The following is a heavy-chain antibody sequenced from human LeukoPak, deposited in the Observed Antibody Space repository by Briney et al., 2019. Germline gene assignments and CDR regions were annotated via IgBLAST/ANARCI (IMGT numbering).Heavy chain of an antibody. V-gene: IGHV1-3*01. Sequence: GASVKVSCKASGYTFTSCAMHWVRQAPGQRLEWMGWINAGNGNTKYSQKFQGRVTITRDTSASTAYMELSSLRSEDTAVYYCARGAAAGENYYYYGMDVWGQGTTVTVSS. CDR3: ARGAAAGENYYYYGMDV. CDR1: GYTFTSCA. J-gene: IGHJ6*02. CDR2: INAGNGNT. D-gene: IGHD6-13*01.